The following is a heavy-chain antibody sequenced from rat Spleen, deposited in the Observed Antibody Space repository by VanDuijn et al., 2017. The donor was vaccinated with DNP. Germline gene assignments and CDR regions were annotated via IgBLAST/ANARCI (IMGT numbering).Heavy chain of an antibody. Sequence: QVQLKESGPGLVQPSQTLSLTCTVSGFSLTNYNVHWVRQPTGKGLEWMGIIWTGGSTDYNSALKSRLSISRDTSKSQVFLKMSSLQTEDTSTYYCARVALMYTTDYYYGGYVMDAWGQGASVTVSS. V-gene: IGHV2-30*01. D-gene: IGHD1-6*01. CDR3: ARVALMYTTDYYYGGYVMDA. J-gene: IGHJ4*01. CDR1: GFSLTNYN. CDR2: IWTGGST.